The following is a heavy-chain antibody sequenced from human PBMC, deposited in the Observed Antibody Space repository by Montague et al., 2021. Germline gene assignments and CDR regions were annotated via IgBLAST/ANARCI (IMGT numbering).Heavy chain of an antibody. D-gene: IGHD1-1*01. Sequence: SETLSLTCTVSGGSISNYFWTWIRQPPGKGLEWIGFISYSGRTNFNPSLKSRVTISLDTSKNQFSLNLSFVTAADTAVYYCARDTTTDGFDIWGQGTMVTVSS. CDR1: GGSISNYF. V-gene: IGHV4-59*13. J-gene: IGHJ3*02. CDR2: ISYSGRT. CDR3: ARDTTTDGFDI.